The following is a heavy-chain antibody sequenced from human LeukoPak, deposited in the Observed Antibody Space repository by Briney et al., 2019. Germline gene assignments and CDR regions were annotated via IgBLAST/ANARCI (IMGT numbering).Heavy chain of an antibody. CDR1: GFTFRNYA. CDR3: ARDPNGDYIGAFDFQR. V-gene: IGHV3-23*01. J-gene: IGHJ1*01. CDR2: ISGTGT. D-gene: IGHD4-17*01. Sequence: GGSLRLSCAASGFTFRNYALTWVRQAPGRGLEWVSSISGTGTYCADSVKGRFSVSRDNYRNRLYLQMSSLRAEDTAVYYCARDPNGDYIGAFDFQRWGQGTLVTVSS.